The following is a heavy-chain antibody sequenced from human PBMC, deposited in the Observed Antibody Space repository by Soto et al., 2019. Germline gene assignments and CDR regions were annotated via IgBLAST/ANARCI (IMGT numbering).Heavy chain of an antibody. Sequence: QLQLQESGSGLVKPSQTLSLTCAVSGGSISSGGYSWSWILQPPGRALEWIGYIYPSGGTYYNPSLNSRVALPVDISKHQFSLKLSSVTAADTSVYYCARDYGHNWIDPWGQGTLVTVSS. CDR1: GGSISSGGYS. J-gene: IGHJ5*02. CDR3: ARDYGHNWIDP. D-gene: IGHD4-17*01. V-gene: IGHV4-30-2*01. CDR2: IYPSGGT.